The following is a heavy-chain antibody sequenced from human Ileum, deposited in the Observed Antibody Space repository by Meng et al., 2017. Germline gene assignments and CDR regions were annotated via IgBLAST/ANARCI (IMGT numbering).Heavy chain of an antibody. J-gene: IGHJ4*02. V-gene: IGHV6-1*01. CDR2: TYYRSKWYS. CDR3: ASGSGSLDY. CDR1: GGSVSSNIAA. D-gene: IGHD3-3*01. Sequence: VQLQPSGPGLVKPPQTLSLTCAVSGGSVSSNIAAWNWIRQSPLRGLEWLGRTYYRSKWYSEYAVSVKSRISITPDTSKNQFSLQMNSVTPEDTAVYYCASGSGSLDYWGPGTLVTVSS.